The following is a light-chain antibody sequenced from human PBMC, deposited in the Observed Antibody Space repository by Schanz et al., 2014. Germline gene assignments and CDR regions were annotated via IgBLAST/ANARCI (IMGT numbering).Light chain of an antibody. Sequence: QSVLTQPPSVSGAPGQRVTISCTGSSSNIGDNFVSWFQQLPGTAPKLLIHKNNQRPSGVPDRFSGSKSGTSASLAISGLRSEDEADYYCAAWDASLSGWVFGGGTKLTVL. CDR3: AAWDASLSGWV. J-gene: IGLJ3*02. CDR1: SSNIGDNF. CDR2: KNN. V-gene: IGLV1-47*01.